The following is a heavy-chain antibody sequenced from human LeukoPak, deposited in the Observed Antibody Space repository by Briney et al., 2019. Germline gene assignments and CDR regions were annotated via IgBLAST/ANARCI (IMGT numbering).Heavy chain of an antibody. V-gene: IGHV3-33*06. Sequence: GGSLRLSCAASGFTFSSYGMHWVRQAPGKGLGWVAGIWYDENNKDYAHSVKVRFTISRDSSNNTVFLQMTSLRAEDTAVYYCAKDFAVDGAPIFIDYWGQGTLVTVSS. D-gene: IGHD1-26*01. CDR1: GFTFSSYG. J-gene: IGHJ4*02. CDR2: IWYDENNK. CDR3: AKDFAVDGAPIFIDY.